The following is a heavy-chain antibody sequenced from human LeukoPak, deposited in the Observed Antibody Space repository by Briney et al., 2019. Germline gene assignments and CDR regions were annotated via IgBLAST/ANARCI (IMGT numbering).Heavy chain of an antibody. CDR2: ISSSSSYI. CDR3: ARDQWLVHPEGVDYYYGMDV. J-gene: IGHJ6*02. V-gene: IGHV3-21*01. CDR1: GFTFSSYS. D-gene: IGHD6-19*01. Sequence: GGSLRLSCAASGFTFSSYSMNWVRQAPGKGLEWVSSISSSSSYIYYADSVKGRFTISRDNAKNSLYLQMNSLRAEDTAVYYCARDQWLVHPEGVDYYYGMDVWGQGTMVTVSS.